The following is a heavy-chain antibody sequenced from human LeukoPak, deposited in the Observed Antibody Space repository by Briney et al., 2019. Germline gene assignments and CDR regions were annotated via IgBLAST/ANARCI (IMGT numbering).Heavy chain of an antibody. Sequence: GGSLRLSCAASGFTFGSYGMHWVRQAPGKGLEWVAVIWYDGSNKYYADSVKGRFTFSRDNSKNTLYLHMNSLRAEDTAVYYCVRGSTVNYYFDFWGQGTLVTVSS. CDR1: GFTFGSYG. J-gene: IGHJ4*02. CDR2: IWYDGSNK. D-gene: IGHD4-17*01. V-gene: IGHV3-33*01. CDR3: VRGSTVNYYFDF.